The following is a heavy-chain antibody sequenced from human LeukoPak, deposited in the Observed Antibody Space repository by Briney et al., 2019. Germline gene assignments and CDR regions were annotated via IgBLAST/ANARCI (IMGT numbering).Heavy chain of an antibody. CDR2: INPSSGST. D-gene: IGHD3-9*01. CDR1: GYTFTSYY. CDR3: ARGSLLTGYYIG. J-gene: IGHJ4*02. Sequence: ASVKVSCKASGYTFTSYYMHWVRQAPGQGLEWMGIINPSSGSTSYAQKLQGRVTMTRDTSTSTVYMELSSLRSEDTAVYYCARGSLLTGYYIGWGQGTLVTVSS. V-gene: IGHV1-46*01.